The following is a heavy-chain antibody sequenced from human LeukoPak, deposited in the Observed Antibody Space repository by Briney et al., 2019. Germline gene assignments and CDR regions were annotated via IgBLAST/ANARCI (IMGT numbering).Heavy chain of an antibody. CDR1: GGSISSYY. CDR2: IYYSGST. V-gene: IGHV4-59*01. J-gene: IGHJ5*02. CDR3: ARENAVAGTRGNFDP. D-gene: IGHD6-19*01. Sequence: SETLSLTCTVSGGSISSYYWSWIRPPPGKGLEWIGYIYYSGSTNYNPSLKSRVTVSVDTSKNQFSLKLSSVTAADTAVYYCARENAVAGTRGNFDPWGQGTLVTVSS.